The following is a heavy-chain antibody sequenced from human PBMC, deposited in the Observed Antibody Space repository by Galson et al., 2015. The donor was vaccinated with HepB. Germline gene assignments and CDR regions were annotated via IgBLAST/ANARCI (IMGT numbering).Heavy chain of an antibody. Sequence: SLRLSCAASGFTFSSYSMNWVRQAPGKGLEWVSYISSSSSTIYYADSVKGRFTISRDNAKNSLYLQMNSLRDEDTAVYYCARDRSTIFGVVISYYYYGMDVWGQGTTVTVSS. CDR3: ARDRSTIFGVVISYYYYGMDV. D-gene: IGHD3-3*01. J-gene: IGHJ6*02. CDR1: GFTFSSYS. CDR2: ISSSSSTI. V-gene: IGHV3-48*02.